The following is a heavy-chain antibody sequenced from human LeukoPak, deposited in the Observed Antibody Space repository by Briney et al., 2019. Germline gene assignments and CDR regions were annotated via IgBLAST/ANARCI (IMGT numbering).Heavy chain of an antibody. CDR1: GFTFSNYG. D-gene: IGHD3-9*01. CDR2: IRYDGNNK. Sequence: GGSLRLSCAASGFTFSNYGIHWVRQAPGKGLEWVAFIRYDGNNKYYADSVKGRFTISRDNSKNTLYLQMNSLRAEDTAVYYCAKEGRLRYFDWLLYFPDNWGQGTLVTVSS. J-gene: IGHJ4*02. CDR3: AKEGRLRYFDWLLYFPDN. V-gene: IGHV3-30*02.